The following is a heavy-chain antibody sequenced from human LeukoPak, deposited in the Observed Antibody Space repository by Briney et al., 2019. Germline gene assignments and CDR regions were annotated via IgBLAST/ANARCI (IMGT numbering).Heavy chain of an antibody. Sequence: SETLSLTCTVSGGSISSSSYYWGWIRQPPGKGLEWIGSIYYSGSTYYNPSLKSRVTISVDTSKNQFSLKLSSVTAADTAVYYCARDTSRRITMVRGVIGLWGQGTLVTVSS. CDR1: GGSISSSSYY. D-gene: IGHD3-10*01. CDR3: ARDTSRRITMVRGVIGL. J-gene: IGHJ4*02. CDR2: IYYSGST. V-gene: IGHV4-39*02.